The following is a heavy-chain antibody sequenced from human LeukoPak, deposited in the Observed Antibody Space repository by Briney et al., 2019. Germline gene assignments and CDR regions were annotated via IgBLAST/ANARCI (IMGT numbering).Heavy chain of an antibody. J-gene: IGHJ6*03. V-gene: IGHV3-66*02. Sequence: GGSLRLSCAASGFTVSSNYMSRVRQAPGKGLEWVSVIYSGGSTYYADSVKGRFTISRDNSKNTLYLQMNSLRAEDTAVYYCARVKQLVNYYYYYMDVWGKGTTVTVSS. CDR2: IYSGGST. D-gene: IGHD6-6*01. CDR1: GFTVSSNY. CDR3: ARVKQLVNYYYYYMDV.